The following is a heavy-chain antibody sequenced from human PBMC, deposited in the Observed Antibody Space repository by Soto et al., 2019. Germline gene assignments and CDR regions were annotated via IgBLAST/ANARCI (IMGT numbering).Heavy chain of an antibody. V-gene: IGHV1-69*02. CDR3: ARVAEMGTVTNGSYYYMDV. Sequence: QVQLVQSGAEVRKPGSSVKVSCKASGGTFSNHTISWVRQAPGQGLEWMGRIMPNLNIANYAQKVEGRVTITADKSTRTDYMELSRMRSEDTAVYYYARVAEMGTVTNGSYYYMDVWGKGTTVTVSS. CDR2: IMPNLNIA. J-gene: IGHJ6*03. D-gene: IGHD4-17*01. CDR1: GGTFSNHT.